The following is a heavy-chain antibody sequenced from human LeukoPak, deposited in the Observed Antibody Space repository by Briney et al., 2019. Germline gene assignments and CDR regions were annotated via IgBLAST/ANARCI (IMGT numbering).Heavy chain of an antibody. J-gene: IGHJ6*03. V-gene: IGHV4-59*01. CDR2: IYYSGST. CDR1: GGSISSYY. D-gene: IGHD3-16*01. CDR3: ARETSQKGAHYMDV. Sequence: PSETLSLTCTVSGGSISSYYWGWIRQPPGKGLEWIGYIYYSGSTNYNPSLKSRVTISVDTSKNQFSLKLSSVTAADTAVYYCARETSQKGAHYMDVWGKGTTVTISS.